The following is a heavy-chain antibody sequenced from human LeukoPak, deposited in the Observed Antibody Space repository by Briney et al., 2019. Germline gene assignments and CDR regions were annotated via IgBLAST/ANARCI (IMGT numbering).Heavy chain of an antibody. D-gene: IGHD5-18*01. CDR1: GFTVSSNY. J-gene: IGHJ5*02. CDR2: IYSGGST. CDR3: ARGGVAGYSYGYGVPPPANWFDP. Sequence: GGSLRLSCAASGFTVSSNYMSWVRQAPGKGLEWVSVIYSGGSTYYADSVKGRFTISRDNSKNTLYLQMNSLRAEDTAVYYCARGGVAGYSYGYGVPPPANWFDPWGQGTLVTVSS. V-gene: IGHV3-66*01.